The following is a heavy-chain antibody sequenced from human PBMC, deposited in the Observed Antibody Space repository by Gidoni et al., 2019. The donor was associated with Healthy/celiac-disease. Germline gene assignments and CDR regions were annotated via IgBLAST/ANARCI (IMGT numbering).Heavy chain of an antibody. Sequence: QITLKESGPTLVKPTQTLTLTCTFSGFSLSTSGVGVGWIRQPPGKDLEWLALIYWNDDKRYSPSLKSRLTITKDTSKNQVVLTMTNMDPVDTATYYCAHSLEMATTLDYWGQGTLVTVSS. D-gene: IGHD5-12*01. CDR1: GFSLSTSGVG. V-gene: IGHV2-5*01. J-gene: IGHJ4*02. CDR3: AHSLEMATTLDY. CDR2: IYWNDDK.